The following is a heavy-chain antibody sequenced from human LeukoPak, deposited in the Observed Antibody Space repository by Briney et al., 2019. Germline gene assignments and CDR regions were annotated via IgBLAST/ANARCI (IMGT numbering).Heavy chain of an antibody. CDR3: ARHSYGSGSYDY. CDR2: ISLSGETI. CDR1: GFTFSDYY. Sequence: GGSLRLSCAASGFTFSDYYMSWIRQAPGTGLEWVSYISLSGETIYDPDSVKGRFTISRDNAKNSLYLEMNSLRPEDTAVYYCARHSYGSGSYDYWGQGTLVTVSS. V-gene: IGHV3-11*01. D-gene: IGHD3-10*01. J-gene: IGHJ4*02.